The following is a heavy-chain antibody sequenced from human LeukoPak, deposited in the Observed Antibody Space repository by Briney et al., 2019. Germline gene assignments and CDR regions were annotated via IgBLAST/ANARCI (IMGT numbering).Heavy chain of an antibody. CDR1: GGSISSSDYY. J-gene: IGHJ4*02. CDR2: MFYNGAT. Sequence: SETLSLTCSVSGGSISSSDYYWGWIRQPPGKGLEWIGTMFYNGATKSNPSLSSRVTMSIDTSKNQFSLKLRSVTAADTAVYYWARKERFALPVVGSGNYWGKGTLAPAPQ. D-gene: IGHD6-19*01. V-gene: IGHV4-39*07. CDR3: ARKERFALPVVGSGNY.